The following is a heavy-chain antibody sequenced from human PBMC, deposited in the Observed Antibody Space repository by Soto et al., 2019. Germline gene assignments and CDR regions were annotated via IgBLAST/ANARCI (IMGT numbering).Heavy chain of an antibody. V-gene: IGHV3-9*02. Sequence: DVQLVDSGGGLVQPGRSLRLSCVASGFTADDYAMHWVRQAPGKGLEWVKGISWNSDTIDYADSVKGRFTISRDNAKNSLFLQMNSLRPEDTALYYCAKDMKWGGMTTIHYFDSWGQGTLVTVSS. CDR1: GFTADDYA. J-gene: IGHJ4*02. CDR3: AKDMKWGGMTTIHYFDS. D-gene: IGHD4-17*01. CDR2: ISWNSDTI.